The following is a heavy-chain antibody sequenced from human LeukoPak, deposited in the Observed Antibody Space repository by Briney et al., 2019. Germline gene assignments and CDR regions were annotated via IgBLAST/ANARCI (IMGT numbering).Heavy chain of an antibody. CDR3: ARDPIYGDYTGDRYYYGMDV. CDR1: GGSISSSSYY. Sequence: SETLSLTCTVSGGSISSSSYYWGWIRQPPGKGLEWIGSIYYSGSTYYNPSLKSRVTISVDTSKNQFSLKLSSVTAADTAVYYCARDPIYGDYTGDRYYYGMDVWGQGTTVTVSS. V-gene: IGHV4-39*07. CDR2: IYYSGST. D-gene: IGHD4-17*01. J-gene: IGHJ6*02.